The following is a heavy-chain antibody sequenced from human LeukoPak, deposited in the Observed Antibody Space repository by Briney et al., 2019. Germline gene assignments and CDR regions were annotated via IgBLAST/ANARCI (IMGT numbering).Heavy chain of an antibody. Sequence: PSETLSLTCAVYGGSFSGYYWSWIRQPPGKGLEWTGEINHSGSTNYNPSLKSRVTISVDTSKNQFSLKLSSVTAADTAVYYCARGHGYSYGPVDYWGQGTLVTVSS. D-gene: IGHD5-18*01. CDR2: INHSGST. CDR1: GGSFSGYY. J-gene: IGHJ4*02. CDR3: ARGHGYSYGPVDY. V-gene: IGHV4-34*01.